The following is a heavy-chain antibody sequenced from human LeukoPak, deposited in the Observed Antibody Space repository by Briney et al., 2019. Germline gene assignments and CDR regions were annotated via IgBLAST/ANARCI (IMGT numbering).Heavy chain of an antibody. CDR1: GFALSSHW. V-gene: IGHV3-7*03. CDR3: ARNNGMDV. Sequence: GGSLRLSCAASGFALSSHWMTWVRQVPGRGPEWVANVNRDGSETYYLDSVKGRFTISKDNAKNSLYLQMNSPRAEDTALYHCARNNGMDVWGQGTTVIVSS. J-gene: IGHJ6*02. CDR2: VNRDGSET.